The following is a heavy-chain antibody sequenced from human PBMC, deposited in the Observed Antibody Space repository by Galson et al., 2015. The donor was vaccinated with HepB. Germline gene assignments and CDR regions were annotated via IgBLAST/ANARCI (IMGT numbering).Heavy chain of an antibody. CDR1: GFTFDDYA. CDR2: ITWNSDYI. J-gene: IGHJ2*01. V-gene: IGHV3-9*01. CDR3: ARAVRGDYGGQNWYFDL. Sequence: SLRLSCAASGFTFDDYAMHWVRQVPGKGLKWVSSITWNSDYIGYADSVKGRFTISRDNAKKSLYLQMNSLRADDTALYYCARAVRGDYGGQNWYFDLWGRGTLVTVSS. D-gene: IGHD4-23*01.